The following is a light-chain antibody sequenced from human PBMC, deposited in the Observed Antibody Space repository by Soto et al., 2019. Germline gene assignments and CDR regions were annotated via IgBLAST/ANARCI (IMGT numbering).Light chain of an antibody. CDR2: GAS. CDR3: QQYRSWPSS. CDR1: QSVSSN. J-gene: IGKJ1*01. V-gene: IGKV3-15*01. Sequence: EIVMTQSPATLSVSPGERATLSCRASQSVSSNLAWYQQKPGQAPRLLIYGASTRATGIPARFSGSGSGTEFTLTISSLQSEDFAVYYCQQYRSWPSSFGQGTKVDI.